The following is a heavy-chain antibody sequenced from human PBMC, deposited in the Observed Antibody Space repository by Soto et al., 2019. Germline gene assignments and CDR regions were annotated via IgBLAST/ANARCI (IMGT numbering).Heavy chain of an antibody. V-gene: IGHV3-23*01. CDR3: AKDRRAGGNSAFYFDF. D-gene: IGHD3-16*01. CDR1: GFTFSNYS. CDR2: ISATGGGT. J-gene: IGHJ4*02. Sequence: PGGSLILSYASSGFTFSNYSMSWVRQAPGKGLEWVSLISATGGGTYYADSVKGRFTISRDNSHNTLYLQVHSLTAEDTAVYYCAKDRRAGGNSAFYFDFWGQGAQVTVSS.